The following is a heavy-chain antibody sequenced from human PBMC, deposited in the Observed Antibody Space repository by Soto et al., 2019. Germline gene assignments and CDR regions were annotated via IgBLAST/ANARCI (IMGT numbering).Heavy chain of an antibody. CDR1: GFTFSSYA. J-gene: IGHJ4*02. V-gene: IGHV3-30-3*01. Sequence: PGGSLRLSCAASGFTFSSYAMHWVRQAPGKGLEWVAVISYDGSNKYYADSVKGRFTISRDNSKNTLYLQMNSLRAEDTAVYYCARDVNGLRGLDYWGQGTLVTVSS. D-gene: IGHD4-17*01. CDR3: ARDVNGLRGLDY. CDR2: ISYDGSNK.